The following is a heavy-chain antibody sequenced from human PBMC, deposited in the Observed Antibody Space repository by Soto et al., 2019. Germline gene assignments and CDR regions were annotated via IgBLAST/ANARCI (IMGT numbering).Heavy chain of an antibody. J-gene: IGHJ6*02. CDR1: GFTFSDFG. Sequence: QVQLVESGGGVVQPGRSLRLSCAASGFTFSDFGMHWVRQAPGKGLEWVAVISYDGSNQYYADSVKGRFTISRDNSENTLHLQVNSLRPEDTAVYYCAKDSYGMDVWGQGATVTVSS. CDR2: ISYDGSNQ. V-gene: IGHV3-30*18. CDR3: AKDSYGMDV.